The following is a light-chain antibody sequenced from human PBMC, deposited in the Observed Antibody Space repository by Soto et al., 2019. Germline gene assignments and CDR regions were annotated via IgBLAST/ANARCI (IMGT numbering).Light chain of an antibody. V-gene: IGKV3-15*01. CDR2: AAS. CDR3: QQYNNWIT. Sequence: EIVLTQSPAALSVSPGERATLSCWASQSVGTTLNWYQQKPGQAPRLLIYAASNRATGVPARFSGSWSGTEFTLTISSLQSEDFAVYYCQQYNNWITFGQGTRLEIK. J-gene: IGKJ5*01. CDR1: QSVGTT.